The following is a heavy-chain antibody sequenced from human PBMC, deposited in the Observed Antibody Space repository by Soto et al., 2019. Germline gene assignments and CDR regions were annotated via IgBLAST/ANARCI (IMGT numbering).Heavy chain of an antibody. CDR3: ARDRAVVPAAIANFDY. CDR2: IIPIFGTA. J-gene: IGHJ4*02. CDR1: GGTFSSYA. D-gene: IGHD2-2*02. Sequence: SVKVSCKASGGTFSSYAISCVRQAPGQGLEWMGGIIPIFGTANYAQKFQGRVTMTTDTSTSTAYMELRSLRSDDTAVYYCARDRAVVPAAIANFDYWGQGTLVTVSS. V-gene: IGHV1-69*05.